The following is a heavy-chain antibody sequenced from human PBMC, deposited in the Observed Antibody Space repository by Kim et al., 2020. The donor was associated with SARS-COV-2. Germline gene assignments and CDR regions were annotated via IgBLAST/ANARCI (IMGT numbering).Heavy chain of an antibody. CDR2: MNPNSGNT. V-gene: IGHV1-8*01. CDR1: GYTFTSYD. CDR3: ARRLGDSGSVTYYPRRSPLIVAGYYYMDV. J-gene: IGHJ6*03. D-gene: IGHD3-10*01. Sequence: ASVKVSCKASGYTFTSYDINWVRQATGQGLEYMGWMNPNSGNTGYAQKFQGRLTMTRNTSISTAYMELSSLNSEDTAVYYCARRLGDSGSVTYYPRRSPLIVAGYYYMDVWGKGTTVTVSS.